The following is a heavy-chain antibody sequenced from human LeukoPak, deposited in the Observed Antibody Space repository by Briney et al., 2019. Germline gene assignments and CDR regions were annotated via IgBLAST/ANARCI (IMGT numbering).Heavy chain of an antibody. CDR1: GYTFTNYG. J-gene: IGHJ4*02. Sequence: GASVKVSCKASGYTFTNYGISWVRQATGQGLEWMGLMNPNSGNTAYAQNFQGRVTMTRSTSISTAYMELSSLRAEDTAVYYCAKDLPFITIFGVVTGDYWGQGTLVTVSS. D-gene: IGHD3-3*01. CDR2: MNPNSGNT. CDR3: AKDLPFITIFGVVTGDY. V-gene: IGHV1-8*02.